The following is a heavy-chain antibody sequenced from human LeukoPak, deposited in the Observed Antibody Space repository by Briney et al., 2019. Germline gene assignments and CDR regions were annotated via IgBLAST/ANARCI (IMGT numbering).Heavy chain of an antibody. CDR3: ARHDYGRNSPRAYFDH. CDR1: GASISNYH. CDR2: IYYSGSP. D-gene: IGHD4-23*01. Sequence: PWETLSLTCTVSGASISNYHWSWIRQPPGKGLEWIGYIYYSGSPNYNPSLKSRVTMSVDMSKNQFSLKLTSVTAADTAAYYCARHDYGRNSPRAYFDHWGQGTLVTVSS. V-gene: IGHV4-59*01. J-gene: IGHJ4*02.